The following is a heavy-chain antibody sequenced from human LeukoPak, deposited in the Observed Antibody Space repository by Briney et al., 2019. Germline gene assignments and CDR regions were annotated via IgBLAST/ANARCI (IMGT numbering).Heavy chain of an antibody. CDR3: ARGPRYCSGGSCYHRYYYYYMDV. J-gene: IGHJ6*03. D-gene: IGHD2-15*01. CDR2: IYYSGST. CDR1: GGSISSSSYY. V-gene: IGHV4-39*01. Sequence: SSETLSLTCTVSGGSISSSSYYWGWIRQPPGKGLEWIGSIYYSGSTYYNPSLKSRVTISVDTSKNQFSLKLSSVTAADTAVYYCARGPRYCSGGSCYHRYYYYYMDVWGKGTTVTVSS.